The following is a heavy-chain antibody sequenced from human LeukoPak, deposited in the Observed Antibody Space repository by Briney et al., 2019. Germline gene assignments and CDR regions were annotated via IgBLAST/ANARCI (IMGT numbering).Heavy chain of an antibody. V-gene: IGHV3-21*01. D-gene: IGHD6-13*01. J-gene: IGHJ4*02. CDR3: ARDLHSSRGY. CDR1: GFTFSSYS. Sequence: PGGSLRLSCAASGFTFSSYSMNWVRQAPGKGLEWVSSISSSSSYIYYADSVEGRFTISRDNAKNSLYLQMNSLRAEDTAVYYCARDLHSSRGYWGQGTLVTVSS. CDR2: ISSSSSYI.